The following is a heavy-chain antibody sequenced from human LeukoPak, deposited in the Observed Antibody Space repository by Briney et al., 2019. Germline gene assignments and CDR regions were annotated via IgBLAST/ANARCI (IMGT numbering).Heavy chain of an antibody. J-gene: IGHJ4*02. CDR3: ARDVTGDGDY. CDR1: GFSFSSYE. D-gene: IGHD7-27*01. V-gene: IGHV3-48*03. Sequence: GGCLRLSCVPSGFSFSSYEMNWVGQAPGEGLEWASYISGSGATIYYADSVKGRFTISRDDAKNSLYLQMDSLRAEDTAVYYCARDVTGDGDYWGQGTLVTVSS. CDR2: ISGSGATI.